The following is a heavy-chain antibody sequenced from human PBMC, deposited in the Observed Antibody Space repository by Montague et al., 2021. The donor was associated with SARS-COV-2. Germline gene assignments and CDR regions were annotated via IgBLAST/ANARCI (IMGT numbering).Heavy chain of an antibody. D-gene: IGHD3-10*01. CDR2: ISYDGSNK. Sequence: SLRLSCATSGFTFSSHAMHWVRQAPVKGLEWVAIISYDGSNKYYXDSVKGRFTISRDNSKNTLYLQMNSLRAEDTAVYYCARDDGSGSYYVSFDYWGQGTLVTVSS. V-gene: IGHV3-30*04. J-gene: IGHJ4*02. CDR3: ARDDGSGSYYVSFDY. CDR1: GFTFSSHA.